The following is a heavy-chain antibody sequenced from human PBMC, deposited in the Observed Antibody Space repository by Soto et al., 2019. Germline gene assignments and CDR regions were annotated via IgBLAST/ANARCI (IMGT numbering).Heavy chain of an antibody. Sequence: QVQLVESGGGVVQPGRSLRLSCAASGFTFSSYAMHWVRQAPGKGLEWVAVISYDGSNKYYADSVKGRFTISRDNSKNTLYLQMNSLRAEDTAVHYCARVPHHGAWGQGTLVTVSS. V-gene: IGHV3-30-3*01. J-gene: IGHJ5*02. CDR2: ISYDGSNK. D-gene: IGHD4-17*01. CDR3: ARVPHHGA. CDR1: GFTFSSYA.